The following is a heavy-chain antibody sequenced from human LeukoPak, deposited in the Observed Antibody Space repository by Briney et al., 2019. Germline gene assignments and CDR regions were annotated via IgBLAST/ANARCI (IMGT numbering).Heavy chain of an antibody. D-gene: IGHD3-3*01. V-gene: IGHV4-39*01. CDR3: ASTKRSYDFWSGEGGYYFDY. J-gene: IGHJ4*02. CDR1: GGSISSSSYY. Sequence: SETLSLTCTVSGGSISSSSYYWGWIRQPPGKGLEWIGSIYYSGSTYSNPSLKSRVTISVDTSKNQFSLKMSSVTAADTAVYYCASTKRSYDFWSGEGGYYFDYWGQGTLVTVSS. CDR2: IYYSGST.